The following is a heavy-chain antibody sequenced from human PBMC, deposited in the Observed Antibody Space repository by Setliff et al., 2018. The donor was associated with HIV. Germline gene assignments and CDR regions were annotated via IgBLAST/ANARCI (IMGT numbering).Heavy chain of an antibody. V-gene: IGHV3-15*01. CDR1: GFTFTNAW. J-gene: IGHJ5*02. D-gene: IGHD3-10*01. CDR3: ITDRPGGWFDP. Sequence: GGSLRLSCTASGFTFTNAWLTWVRQAPGKGLEWIARIKRKTDGGATDYAAPVKGRFTVSRDDSRNTLYLQMNSLKIEDTAVYYCITDRPGGWFDPWGQGTLVTVSS. CDR2: IKRKTDGGAT.